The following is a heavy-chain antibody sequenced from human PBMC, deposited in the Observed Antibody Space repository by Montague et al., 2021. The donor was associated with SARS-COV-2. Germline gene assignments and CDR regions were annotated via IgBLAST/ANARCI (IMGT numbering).Heavy chain of an antibody. CDR2: IKQDGSEK. CDR3: ARLGSSSWYLDY. V-gene: IGHV3-7*01. CDR1: GFPFSSYW. Sequence: SLSLSFSASGFPFSSYWMSWVRQAPGKGLEWVANIKQDGSEKYYVDSVKGRFAISRDNAKNSLYLQMNSLRAEDTAVYYCARLGSSSWYLDYWGQGTLVTVSS. D-gene: IGHD6-13*01. J-gene: IGHJ4*02.